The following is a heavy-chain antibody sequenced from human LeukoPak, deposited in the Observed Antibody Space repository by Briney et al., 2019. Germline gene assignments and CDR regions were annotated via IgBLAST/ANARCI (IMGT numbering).Heavy chain of an antibody. J-gene: IGHJ4*02. D-gene: IGHD1-20*01. CDR3: AKKMSITAASQVDY. CDR1: GFTLSSYS. Sequence: PGGSLRLSCAASGFTLSSYSMSWVRQAPGKGLESVSAISSSGGSTDYTDSVKGRFTISRDNSKNTLYLQMNSLRAEDTAVYYCAKKMSITAASQVDYWGQGTLVTVSS. CDR2: ISSSGGST. V-gene: IGHV3-23*01.